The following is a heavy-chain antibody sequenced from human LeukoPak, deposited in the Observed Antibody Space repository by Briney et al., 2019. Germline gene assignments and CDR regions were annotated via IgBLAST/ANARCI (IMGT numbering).Heavy chain of an antibody. V-gene: IGHV3-53*01. CDR1: RFAVSSNY. J-gene: IGHJ4*02. CDR3: ARTHPTGYFDY. Sequence: GGSLRLSCAASRFAVSSNYMSWVRQAPGKGLEWVSVIHDGGSTYYADSVKGRFTISRDNSKNTVYLQMNSLRAGDTAVYYCARTHPTGYFDYWGQGTLVTVSS. CDR2: IHDGGST. D-gene: IGHD1-14*01.